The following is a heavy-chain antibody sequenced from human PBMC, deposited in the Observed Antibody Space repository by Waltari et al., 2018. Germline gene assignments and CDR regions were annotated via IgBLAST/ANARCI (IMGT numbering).Heavy chain of an antibody. D-gene: IGHD3-3*01. J-gene: IGHJ6*02. CDR3: AKVLQYYDFWSKNVYYYYGMDV. CDR1: GFTFSSYA. Sequence: EVQLLESGGGLVQPGGSLRLSCAASGFTFSSYAMSWVRQAPGKGLEWVSAISGSGGRTYYADSVKGRFTISRDNSKNTLYLQMNSLRAEDTAVYYCAKVLQYYDFWSKNVYYYYGMDVWGQGTTVTVSS. V-gene: IGHV3-23*01. CDR2: ISGSGGRT.